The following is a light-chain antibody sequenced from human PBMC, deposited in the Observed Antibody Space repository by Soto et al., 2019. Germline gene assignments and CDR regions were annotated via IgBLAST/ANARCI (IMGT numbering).Light chain of an antibody. J-gene: IGLJ1*01. CDR2: DVS. CDR3: NSYTRTTTLV. V-gene: IGLV2-14*03. Sequence: QSALTQPASISGSPGQSIAISCTGTSNDVGGYNSVSWYQHHPGKAPKLMIYDVSYRPSGVSDRFSGSKSGNTASLTISGLQPEDEADYYCNSYTRTTTLVFGTGTTLTVL. CDR1: SNDVGGYNS.